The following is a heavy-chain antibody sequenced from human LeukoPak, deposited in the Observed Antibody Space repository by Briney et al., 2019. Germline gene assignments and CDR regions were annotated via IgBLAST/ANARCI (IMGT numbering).Heavy chain of an antibody. J-gene: IGHJ6*04. CDR3: ARGQQLVRQKYYYYYGMDV. CDR2: IWYDGSNK. D-gene: IGHD6-13*01. Sequence: PGGSLRFSCAASGFTFSSYGMHWVRQAPGKGLEWVAVIWYDGSNKYYADSVKGRFTISRDNSKNTLYLQMNSLRAEDTAVYYCARGQQLVRQKYYYYYGMDVWGKGTTVTVSS. V-gene: IGHV3-33*01. CDR1: GFTFSSYG.